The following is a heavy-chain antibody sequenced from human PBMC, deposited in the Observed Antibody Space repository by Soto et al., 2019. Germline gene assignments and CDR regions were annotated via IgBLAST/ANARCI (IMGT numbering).Heavy chain of an antibody. CDR3: ARDPVDTAISPLDY. D-gene: IGHD5-18*01. CDR1: GGSVSSGSYY. Sequence: QVQLQESGPGLVKPSETLSLTCTVSGGSVSSGSYYWSWIRQPPGKGLEWIGYIYYSGSTNYNPSLKSRVTISADTSKNQFSLKLSSVTAADTAVYYCARDPVDTAISPLDYWGQGTLVTVSS. J-gene: IGHJ4*02. V-gene: IGHV4-61*01. CDR2: IYYSGST.